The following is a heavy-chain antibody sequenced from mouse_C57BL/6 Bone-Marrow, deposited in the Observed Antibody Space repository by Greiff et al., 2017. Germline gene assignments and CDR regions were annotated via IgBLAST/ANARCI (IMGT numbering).Heavy chain of an antibody. J-gene: IGHJ2*01. V-gene: IGHV5-9-1*02. Sequence: EVQLQESGEGLVKPGGSLKLSCAASGFTFSSYAMSWVRQTPEKRLEWVAYISSGGDYIYYADTVKGRFTISRDNARNTLYLQMSSLKSEDTAMYYWTRNYYDYDGAYYFDYWGQGTTLTVSS. CDR1: GFTFSSYA. CDR2: ISSGGDYI. D-gene: IGHD2-4*01. CDR3: TRNYYDYDGAYYFDY.